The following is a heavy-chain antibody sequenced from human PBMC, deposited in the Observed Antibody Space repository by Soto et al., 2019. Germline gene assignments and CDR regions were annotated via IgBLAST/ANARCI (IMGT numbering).Heavy chain of an antibody. V-gene: IGHV3-21*01. Sequence: PGGSLRLSCAASGFTFSRDSMNWVRQAPGKGLEWVSSISSSSSYIYYADSVKGRFTISRDNAKNSLYLQMNSLRAEDTAVYYCARDSVSSGYSYGYFDYWGQGTLVTVSS. CDR3: ARDSVSSGYSYGYFDY. CDR2: ISSSSSYI. J-gene: IGHJ4*02. D-gene: IGHD5-18*01. CDR1: GFTFSRDS.